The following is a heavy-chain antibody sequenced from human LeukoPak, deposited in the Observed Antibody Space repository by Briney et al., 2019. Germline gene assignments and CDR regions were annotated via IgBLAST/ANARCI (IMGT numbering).Heavy chain of an antibody. D-gene: IGHD2-15*01. CDR2: IYTSGST. CDR1: GGSISSYY. Sequence: SETLSLTCTVSGGSISSYYWSWIRQPAGKGLEWIGRIYTSGSTNYNPSLKSRVTMSVDTSKNQFSLKLSSVTAADTAVYYCARARRYCSGGSCYEYYYGMDVWGQGTTVTVSS. J-gene: IGHJ6*02. V-gene: IGHV4-4*07. CDR3: ARARRYCSGGSCYEYYYGMDV.